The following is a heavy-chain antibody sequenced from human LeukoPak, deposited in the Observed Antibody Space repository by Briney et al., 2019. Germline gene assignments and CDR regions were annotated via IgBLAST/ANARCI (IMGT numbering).Heavy chain of an antibody. V-gene: IGHV3-23*01. Sequence: TGGSLRLSCAASGFTFSSYGMSWVRQAPGKGLEWVSAISGSGGSTYYADSVKGRFTISRDNAKNSLYLQMNSLRAEDTAIYYCAGGGWRDWGQGTLVTVSS. J-gene: IGHJ4*02. CDR2: ISGSGGST. CDR3: AGGGWRD. D-gene: IGHD5-24*01. CDR1: GFTFSSYG.